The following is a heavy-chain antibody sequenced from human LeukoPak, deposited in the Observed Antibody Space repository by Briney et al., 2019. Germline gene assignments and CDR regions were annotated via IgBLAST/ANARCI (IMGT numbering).Heavy chain of an antibody. V-gene: IGHV1-69*01. CDR2: IIPIFGTA. J-gene: IGHJ6*02. Sequence: ASVKVSCKASGGTFSSYVISWVRQAPGRGLEWMGGIIPIFGTANYAQKFQGRVTTTADESTSTAYMELSSLRFEDTAVYYCAREKSYQLLLTYYYYGMDVWGQGTTVTVSS. CDR1: GGTFSSYV. CDR3: AREKSYQLLLTYYYYGMDV. D-gene: IGHD2-2*01.